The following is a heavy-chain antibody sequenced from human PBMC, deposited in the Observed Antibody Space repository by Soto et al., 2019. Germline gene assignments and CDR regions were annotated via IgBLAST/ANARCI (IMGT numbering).Heavy chain of an antibody. Sequence: GASVKVSCKTSGYTFTDYYMHWVRQAPGQGLEWMGWINPKSGGTNYAQKFQGRVTMTRDTSIRTAYMELNSLRAEDTAVYYCATTYYDFWSGYHDYWGQGTLVTVSS. CDR1: GYTFTDYY. CDR3: ATTYYDFWSGYHDY. D-gene: IGHD3-3*01. J-gene: IGHJ4*02. CDR2: INPKSGGT. V-gene: IGHV1-2*02.